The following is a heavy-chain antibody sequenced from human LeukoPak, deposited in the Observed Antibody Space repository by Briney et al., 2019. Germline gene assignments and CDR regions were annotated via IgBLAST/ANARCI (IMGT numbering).Heavy chain of an antibody. Sequence: ASVKVSCKASGYTFTGYYMDWVRQAPGQGLEWMGWINPNSGGTNYAQKFQGRVTMIRDTSISTAYMELSRLRSDDTAVYYCARDLLIAAAGTENYWGQGTLVTVSS. V-gene: IGHV1-2*02. D-gene: IGHD6-13*01. CDR3: ARDLLIAAAGTENY. J-gene: IGHJ4*02. CDR2: INPNSGGT. CDR1: GYTFTGYY.